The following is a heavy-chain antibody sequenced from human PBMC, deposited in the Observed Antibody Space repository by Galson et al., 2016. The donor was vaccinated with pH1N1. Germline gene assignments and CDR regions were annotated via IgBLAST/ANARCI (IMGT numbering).Heavy chain of an antibody. Sequence: ETLSLTCAVSGDSIGRHYNWGWVRQPPGKGLEWIGSVSHSGNTFYNPSLKSRVTIFIDTPKNQFSLDLNSVTAADMAVYYCVRHFEEFIGSCLGFWGQGALVSVSS. J-gene: IGHJ4*02. D-gene: IGHD1-26*01. CDR1: GDSIGRHYN. V-gene: IGHV4-38-2*01. CDR2: VSHSGNT. CDR3: VRHFEEFIGSCLGF.